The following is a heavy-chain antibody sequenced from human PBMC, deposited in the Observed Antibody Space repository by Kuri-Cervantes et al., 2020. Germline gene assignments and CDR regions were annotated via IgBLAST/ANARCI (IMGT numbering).Heavy chain of an antibody. J-gene: IGHJ6*02. V-gene: IGHV3-48*02. CDR3: ARDRFQSRPPYYYGMDV. CDR1: GFTFSTYT. D-gene: IGHD3-16*01. CDR2: IGRDNNNI. Sequence: GGSLRLSCATSGFTFSTYTMNWVRQAPGKGLEWVSSIGRDNNNIYYADSVRGRFTISRDNAKNSLYLQMNSLTDEDTAVYYCARDRFQSRPPYYYGMDVWGQGTTVTVSS.